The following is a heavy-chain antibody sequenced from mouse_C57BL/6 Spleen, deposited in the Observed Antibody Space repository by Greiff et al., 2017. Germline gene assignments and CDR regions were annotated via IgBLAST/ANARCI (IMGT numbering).Heavy chain of an antibody. V-gene: IGHV1-26*01. CDR1: GYTFTDYY. D-gene: IGHD2-4*01. J-gene: IGHJ1*03. Sequence: VQLQQSGPELVKPGASVKISCKASGYTFTDYYMNWVKQSHGKSLEWIGDINPNNGGTSYNQKFKGKATLTVDKSSSTAYMELRSLTSEDSAVYYCASYDSWYFDVWGTGTTVTVSS. CDR3: ASYDSWYFDV. CDR2: INPNNGGT.